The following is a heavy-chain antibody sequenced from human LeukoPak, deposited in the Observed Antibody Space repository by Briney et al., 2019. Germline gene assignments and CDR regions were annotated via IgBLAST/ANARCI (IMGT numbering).Heavy chain of an antibody. J-gene: IGHJ3*02. CDR3: ARDLDSSGYHYDAFDI. CDR2: INPSGGST. V-gene: IGHV1-46*01. Sequence: GASVKVSCKASGYTFTSYDTNWVRQATGQGLEWMGIINPSGGSTSYAQKFQGRVTMTRDTSTSTVYMELSSLRSEDTAVYYCARDLDSSGYHYDAFDIWGQGTMVTVSS. CDR1: GYTFTSYD. D-gene: IGHD3-22*01.